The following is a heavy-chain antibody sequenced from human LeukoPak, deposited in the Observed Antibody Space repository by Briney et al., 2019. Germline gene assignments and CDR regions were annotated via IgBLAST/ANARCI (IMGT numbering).Heavy chain of an antibody. D-gene: IGHD4-17*01. V-gene: IGHV3-23*01. CDR1: GFSFSTYG. CDR2: ISGSGGNT. J-gene: IGHJ4*02. CDR3: VRDDYGDYG. Sequence: GGSLRLSCAGSGFSFSTYGMNWVRQAPGKGLEWVSAISGSGGNTYYADSVKGRFIVSRDNSENTLYLQMRSLRAEDTAVYYCVRDDYGDYGWGQGTLVAVSS.